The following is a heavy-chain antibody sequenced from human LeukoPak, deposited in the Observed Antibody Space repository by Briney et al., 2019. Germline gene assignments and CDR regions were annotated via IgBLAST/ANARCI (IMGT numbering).Heavy chain of an antibody. V-gene: IGHV3-23*01. CDR3: AKIWNPITMVRGVIDY. CDR1: GFTFNNYG. D-gene: IGHD3-10*01. CDR2: ISGSGGNT. J-gene: IGHJ4*02. Sequence: GGSLRLSCAASGFTFNNYGMSWVRQAPGKGLEWVSGISGSGGNTYYRDSVKGRFTISRDNFKNTLHLQMNSLRAEDTAVYYCAKIWNPITMVRGVIDYWGQGTLVTVSS.